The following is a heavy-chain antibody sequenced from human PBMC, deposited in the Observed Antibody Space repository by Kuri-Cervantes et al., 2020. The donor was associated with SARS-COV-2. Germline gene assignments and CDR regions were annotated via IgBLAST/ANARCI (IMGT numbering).Heavy chain of an antibody. D-gene: IGHD2-21*01. Sequence: GGSLRLSCAASGFTFSGYTMNWVRQAPGKAPQWVSSISGSGSYIYYADSVKGRFTISRDSAKNSLYLQMNSLRGEDTAVYYCARVAGQGPIYYYYMDVWGKGTTVTVSS. CDR2: ISGSGSYI. V-gene: IGHV3-21*01. J-gene: IGHJ6*03. CDR3: ARVAGQGPIYYYYMDV. CDR1: GFTFSGYT.